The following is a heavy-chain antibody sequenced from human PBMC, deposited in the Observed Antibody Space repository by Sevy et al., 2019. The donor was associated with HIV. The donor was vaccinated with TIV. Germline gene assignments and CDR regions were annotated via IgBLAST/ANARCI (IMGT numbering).Heavy chain of an antibody. CDR3: VRRGVDAYNVYFDL. Sequence: AGSLRLSCTASGYTFPAFSFNWVRQAPGKELEWLSYISTGTDHIYYADSAKGRFTISRDDAKNSVYLEMKSLRDQDTALYYCVRRGVDAYNVYFDLWGQGTLVTVSS. D-gene: IGHD3-10*01. CDR1: GYTFPAFS. V-gene: IGHV3-21*05. J-gene: IGHJ4*02. CDR2: ISTGTDHI.